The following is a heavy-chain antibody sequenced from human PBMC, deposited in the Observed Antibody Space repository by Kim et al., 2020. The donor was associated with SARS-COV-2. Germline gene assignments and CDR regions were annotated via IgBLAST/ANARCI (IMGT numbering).Heavy chain of an antibody. CDR1: GFTFSSYG. D-gene: IGHD3-10*01. J-gene: IGHJ3*02. V-gene: IGHV3-33*01. CDR3: ARPLSKIISGSYSTDAFDI. CDR2: IWYDGSNK. Sequence: GGSLRLSCAASGFTFSSYGMHWVRQAPGKGLEWVAVIWYDGSNKYYADSVKGRFTISRDNSKNTLYLQMNSLRAEDTAVYYCARPLSKIISGSYSTDAFDIWGQGTMVTVSS.